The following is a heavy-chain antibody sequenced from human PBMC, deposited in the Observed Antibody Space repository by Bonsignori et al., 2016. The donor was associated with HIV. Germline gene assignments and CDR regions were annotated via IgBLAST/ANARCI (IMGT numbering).Heavy chain of an antibody. J-gene: IGHJ6*03. Sequence: SETLSLTCTVSGGSISSYYWSWIRQPPGKGLEWIGYIYYSGSTNYNPSLKSRVTISVDTSKNQFSLKLSSVTAADTAVYYCARVRFLGDFWSGYYEDYYMDVWGKGTTVTVSS. CDR3: ARVRFLGDFWSGYYEDYYMDV. CDR1: GGSISSYY. D-gene: IGHD3-3*01. V-gene: IGHV4-59*01. CDR2: IYYSGST.